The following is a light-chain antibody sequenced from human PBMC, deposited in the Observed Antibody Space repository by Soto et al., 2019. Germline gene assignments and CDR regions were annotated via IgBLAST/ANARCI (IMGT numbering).Light chain of an antibody. V-gene: IGKV3-15*01. CDR2: GAP. CDR1: QNVNTN. Sequence: EVVMTQSPATLSVSPGGGATLSCRASQNVNTNLAWYQLKPGQAPRLLIYGAPTRATGLPAKFSGSGSGTEFTLTISSLQPEDFADYYCQQYNNWPYTFGQGTRLEIK. J-gene: IGKJ5*01. CDR3: QQYNNWPYT.